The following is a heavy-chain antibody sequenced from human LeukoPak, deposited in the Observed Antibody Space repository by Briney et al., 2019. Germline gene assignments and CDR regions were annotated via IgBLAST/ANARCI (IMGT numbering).Heavy chain of an antibody. V-gene: IGHV1-69*13. CDR1: GDTFSNYA. CDR2: IIPSFRTA. D-gene: IGHD3-22*01. Sequence: GASVKVSCKASGDTFSNYAISWVRQAPGQGLEWLGGIIPSFRTANYAQRFQGRVTITADESTSTAYMELSSLRSEDTAVYYCARGPGNYYDSSGYYYGGHNYYMDVWGKGTTVTVSS. CDR3: ARGPGNYYDSSGYYYGGHNYYMDV. J-gene: IGHJ6*03.